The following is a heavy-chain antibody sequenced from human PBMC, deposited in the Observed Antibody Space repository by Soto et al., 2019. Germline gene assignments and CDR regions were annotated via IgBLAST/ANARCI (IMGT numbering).Heavy chain of an antibody. CDR1: GGSISSHY. Sequence: PSETLSLTCTVSGGSISSHYWSWIRQPPGKGLEWIGYIYYSGSTKYKPSLKSRVTISVDTPKNQVSLKLSSVTAADTAVYYCARGKRYCSGGSCYSGYYYYGMDVWGQGTTVTVSS. J-gene: IGHJ6*02. CDR3: ARGKRYCSGGSCYSGYYYYGMDV. V-gene: IGHV4-59*11. CDR2: IYYSGST. D-gene: IGHD2-15*01.